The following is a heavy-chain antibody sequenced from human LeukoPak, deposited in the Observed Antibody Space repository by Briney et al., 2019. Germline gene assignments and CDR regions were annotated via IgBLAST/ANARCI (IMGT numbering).Heavy chain of an antibody. CDR3: ARVSVGSLADY. D-gene: IGHD1-26*01. J-gene: IGHJ4*02. Sequence: GASVKVSCKASGYTFTNYYIHWVRQAPGQGLECMGIINPSGGSTSYAQKFQGRVTMTRDMSTSTVYMELNSLRAEDTAVYYCARVSVGSLADYWGQGTLVTVSS. CDR2: INPSGGST. CDR1: GYTFTNYY. V-gene: IGHV1-46*01.